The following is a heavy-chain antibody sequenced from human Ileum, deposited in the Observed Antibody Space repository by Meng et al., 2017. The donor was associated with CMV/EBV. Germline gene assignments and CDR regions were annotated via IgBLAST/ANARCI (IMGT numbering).Heavy chain of an antibody. CDR3: AKDPLYGPFDY. D-gene: IGHD2-2*02. J-gene: IGHJ4*02. CDR1: CFSFSSYA. V-gene: IGHV3-23*01. Sequence: LSCAASCFSFSSYAMSWLRQAPGEGLEWVSAISGSGASTYYADSVKGRFTVSRDNAKTTLYLQMNSLRAEDTAVYYCAKDPLYGPFDYWGQGTLVTVSS. CDR2: ISGSGAST.